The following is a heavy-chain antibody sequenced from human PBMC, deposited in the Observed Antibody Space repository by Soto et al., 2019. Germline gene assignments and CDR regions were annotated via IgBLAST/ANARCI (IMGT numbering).Heavy chain of an antibody. CDR3: ARDYDSSVGWFDP. V-gene: IGHV1-8*01. CDR1: GYTFTSYD. CDR2: MNPNSGNT. Sequence: QVQLVQSGAEVKKPGASVKVSCKASGYTFTSYDINWVRQATGQGLEWMGWMNPNSGNTGYAQKFQGRVTMTRNTPISTAYMKMSSLRSEETAVYYCARDYDSSVGWFDPWGQGTLVTVSS. J-gene: IGHJ5*02. D-gene: IGHD3-22*01.